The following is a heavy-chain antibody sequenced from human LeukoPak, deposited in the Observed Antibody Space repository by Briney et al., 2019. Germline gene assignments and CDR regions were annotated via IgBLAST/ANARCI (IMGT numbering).Heavy chain of an antibody. V-gene: IGHV3-11*01. CDR3: AKNWAAADYYFDY. CDR1: GFTFSDYN. J-gene: IGHJ4*02. Sequence: GGSLRLSCAASGFTFSDYNMNWVRQAPGKGLEWVSYITNGGSTIHHADSVKGRFTISRDNAKKTLYLQMNSLRAEDTAVYYCAKNWAAADYYFDYWGQGTLVTVSS. D-gene: IGHD6-13*01. CDR2: ITNGGSTI.